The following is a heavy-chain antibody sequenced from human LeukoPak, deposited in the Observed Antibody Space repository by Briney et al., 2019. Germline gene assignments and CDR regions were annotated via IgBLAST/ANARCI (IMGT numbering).Heavy chain of an antibody. CDR3: TTVGNWNPRSY. D-gene: IGHD1-20*01. Sequence: PGGSLRLSCAASGFTFSSYAMSWVRQAPGKGLEWVGRVTSKTEGGTADYSAPVKGRFTISRDDSKNILYLQMSSLETEDTGVYYCTTVGNWNPRSYWGQGTLVTVSS. J-gene: IGHJ4*02. CDR1: GFTFSSYA. V-gene: IGHV3-15*01. CDR2: VTSKTEGGTA.